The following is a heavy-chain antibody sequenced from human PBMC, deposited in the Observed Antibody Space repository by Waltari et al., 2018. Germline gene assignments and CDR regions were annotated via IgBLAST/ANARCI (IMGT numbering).Heavy chain of an antibody. V-gene: IGHV4-4*02. D-gene: IGHD2-15*01. CDR3: ARDRGRGIYLDS. CDR1: GDFMSSNSF. CDR2: VHRSGRT. Sequence: QLQLQQSGPGLVKPSESLSLTCAVSGDFMSSNSFWSWVRQSPGKGLEWIGQVHRSGRTKYNPSLASRVTNPLDMSTNQFSLRVPSPTAACTAMYYCARDRGRGIYLDSWSQGTLVTVSP. J-gene: IGHJ4*02.